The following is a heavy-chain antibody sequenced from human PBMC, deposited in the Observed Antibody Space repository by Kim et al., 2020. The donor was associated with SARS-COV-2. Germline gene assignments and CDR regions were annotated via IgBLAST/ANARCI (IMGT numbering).Heavy chain of an antibody. J-gene: IGHJ3*02. CDR1: GFTFSSYA. V-gene: IGHV3-30*04. CDR2: ISYDGSNK. D-gene: IGHD3-22*01. CDR3: ARDPLYYYDSSGYYYGPVAFDI. Sequence: GSLRLSCAASGFTFSSYAMHWVRQAPGKGLEWVAVISYDGSNKYYADSVKGRFTISRDNSKNTLYLQMNSLRAEDTAVYYCARDPLYYYDSSGYYYGPVAFDIWGQGTMVTVSS.